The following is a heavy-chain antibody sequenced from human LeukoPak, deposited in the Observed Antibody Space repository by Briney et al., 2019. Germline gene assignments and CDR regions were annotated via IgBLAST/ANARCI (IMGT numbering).Heavy chain of an antibody. J-gene: IGHJ5*02. CDR1: GGSISTYY. CDR3: ARSHYYDSSGNYVAINWFDP. CDR2: IYYSGST. D-gene: IGHD3-22*01. Sequence: SETLSLTCTVSGGSISTYYWSWMRQPPGRGLEWIGYIYYSGSTNHNPSLQSRVTISVDTSKNQLSLKLSSVTAADTAVFYCARSHYYDSSGNYVAINWFDPWGQGTLVTVSS. V-gene: IGHV4-59*08.